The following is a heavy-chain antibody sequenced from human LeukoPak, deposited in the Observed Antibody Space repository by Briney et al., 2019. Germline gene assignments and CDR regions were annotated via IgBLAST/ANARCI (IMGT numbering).Heavy chain of an antibody. Sequence: SETLSLTCTVSGGSISSSSYYWGWIRQPPGKGLEWIGSIYYSGSTYHNPSLKSRVTIPVDTSKNQFSLKLSSVTAADTAVYYCAGDSGSTFDYWGQGTLVTVSS. CDR1: GGSISSSSYY. J-gene: IGHJ4*02. CDR2: IYYSGST. CDR3: AGDSGSTFDY. D-gene: IGHD1-26*01. V-gene: IGHV4-39*07.